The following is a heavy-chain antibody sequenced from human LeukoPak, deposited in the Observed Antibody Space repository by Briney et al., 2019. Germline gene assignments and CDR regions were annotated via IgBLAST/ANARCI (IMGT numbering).Heavy chain of an antibody. CDR2: ISGSGGST. J-gene: IGHJ3*02. D-gene: IGHD6-19*01. V-gene: IGHV3-23*01. CDR3: ARVSSGWYDARAFDI. Sequence: PGGSLRLSCAASGFTFRRYGMTWVRQAPGKGLEWVSSISGSGGSTFYADSVKGRFTISRDNAKNTLYLQMNSLRAEDTAVYYCARVSSGWYDARAFDIWGQGTMVTVSS. CDR1: GFTFRRYG.